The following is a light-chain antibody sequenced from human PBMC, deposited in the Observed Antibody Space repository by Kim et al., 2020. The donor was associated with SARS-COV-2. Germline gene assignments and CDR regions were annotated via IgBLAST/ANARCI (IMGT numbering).Light chain of an antibody. CDR1: SSDVGGYNY. J-gene: IGLJ3*02. V-gene: IGLV2-14*04. CDR2: DVS. Sequence: GQSLTISGTGTSSDVGGYNYVSWYPQHPGKAPKLMIYDVSNRPSEISNRFSGSKSGNTASLTISGLQAEDEADYHCSSYTSRSTLVFGGGTQLTVL. CDR3: SSYTSRSTLV.